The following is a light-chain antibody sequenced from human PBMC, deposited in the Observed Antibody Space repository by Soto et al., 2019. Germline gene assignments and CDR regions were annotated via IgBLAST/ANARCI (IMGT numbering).Light chain of an antibody. CDR1: QSVSSSY. J-gene: IGKJ5*01. Sequence: EIVLTQSPGTLSLSPGERATLSCRASQSVSSSYLAWYQQKPGQAPRLLIYGASSRATGIPDRFSGSGSGTDFTLTISRLEPEDFAVYYCQHYGSSRGFGQGTRLEIK. CDR3: QHYGSSRG. V-gene: IGKV3-20*01. CDR2: GAS.